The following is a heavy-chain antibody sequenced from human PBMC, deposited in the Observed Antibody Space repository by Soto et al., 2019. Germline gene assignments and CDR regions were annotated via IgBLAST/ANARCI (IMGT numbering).Heavy chain of an antibody. V-gene: IGHV4-31*03. CDR2: IYYSGST. CDR1: GGSISSGGYY. D-gene: IGHD6-13*01. J-gene: IGHJ4*02. CDR3: ARGRGGIAAAGLDY. Sequence: QVQLQESGPGLVKPSQTLSLTCTVSGGSISSGGYYWSWIRQHPGKGLEWIGYIYYSGSTYYNPSLKSRVPRSIPTSKNHLPLNLSSVTAADTAVYYCARGRGGIAAAGLDYWGQGTLVTVSS.